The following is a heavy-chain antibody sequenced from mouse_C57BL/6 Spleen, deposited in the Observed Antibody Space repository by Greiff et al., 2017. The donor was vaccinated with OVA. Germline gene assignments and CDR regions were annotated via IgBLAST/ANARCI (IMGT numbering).Heavy chain of an antibody. Sequence: VQLQQSGAELVMPGASVKLSCKASGYTFTSYWMHWVKQRPGQGLEWIGEIDPSDSYTNYNQKFKGKSTLTVDKSSSTAYMQLSSLTSEDSAVYYCARWDYSNPEFAYWGQGTLVTVSA. J-gene: IGHJ3*01. CDR1: GYTFTSYW. CDR2: IDPSDSYT. CDR3: ARWDYSNPEFAY. V-gene: IGHV1-69*01. D-gene: IGHD2-5*01.